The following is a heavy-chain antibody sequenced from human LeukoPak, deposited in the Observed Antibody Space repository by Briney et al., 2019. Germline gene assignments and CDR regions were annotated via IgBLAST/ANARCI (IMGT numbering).Heavy chain of an antibody. V-gene: IGHV1-2*02. Sequence: ASVKVSCKASGYTFTGYYMHWVRQAPGQGLEWMGWINPNSGGTNYAQNFQGRVTMTRDTSISTAYMELSRLRSDDTAVYYCARAYRVWLWFGELLGYWGQGTLVTVSS. CDR3: ARAYRVWLWFGELLGY. CDR1: GYTFTGYY. D-gene: IGHD3-10*01. J-gene: IGHJ4*02. CDR2: INPNSGGT.